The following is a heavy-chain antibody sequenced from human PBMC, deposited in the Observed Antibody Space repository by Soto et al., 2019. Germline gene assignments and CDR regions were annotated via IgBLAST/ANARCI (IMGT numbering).Heavy chain of an antibody. CDR1: GLIVSSNY. CDR2: IYSSGGT. Sequence: PGGSLRLSCAASGLIVSSNYMSWVRQAPGKGLEWVSIIYSSGGTYYADPVKGRFTISRDNSMNTLYLQMNSLRAEDTAVYYCARGGVCSSGSCPLRGSFDYWGQGTLVTVS. J-gene: IGHJ4*02. D-gene: IGHD2-15*01. CDR3: ARGGVCSSGSCPLRGSFDY. V-gene: IGHV3-53*01.